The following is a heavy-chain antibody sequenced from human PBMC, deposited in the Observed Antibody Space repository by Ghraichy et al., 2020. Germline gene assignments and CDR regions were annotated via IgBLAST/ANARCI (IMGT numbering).Heavy chain of an antibody. Sequence: GGSLRLSCAASGFTFSNDWMSWVRRAPGKGLEWVGRIKSKTDGGTTDYAAPVKGRFTISRDDSKNTLYLQMNSLKTEDTAVYYCTTPVSSGSIDYWGQGTLVTVSS. D-gene: IGHD3-22*01. CDR1: GFTFSNDW. CDR2: IKSKTDGGTT. J-gene: IGHJ4*02. V-gene: IGHV3-15*01. CDR3: TTPVSSGSIDY.